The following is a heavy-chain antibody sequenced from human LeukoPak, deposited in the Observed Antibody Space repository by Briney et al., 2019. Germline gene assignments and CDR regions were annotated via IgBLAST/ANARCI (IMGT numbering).Heavy chain of an antibody. J-gene: IGHJ5*02. Sequence: PSETLSLTCTVSGGSITNYYWTWIRQPPGKGLEWIGYIHYSGSTNYNPSLKGRVTISVDTSKNQFSLKLSSVTAADTAVYYCARETDSRGRFDPWGQGTLVTVSS. CDR2: IHYSGST. D-gene: IGHD3-10*01. CDR3: ARETDSRGRFDP. CDR1: GGSITNYY. V-gene: IGHV4-59*12.